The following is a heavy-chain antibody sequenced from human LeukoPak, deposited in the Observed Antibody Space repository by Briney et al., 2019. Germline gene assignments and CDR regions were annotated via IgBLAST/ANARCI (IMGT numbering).Heavy chain of an antibody. J-gene: IGHJ4*02. D-gene: IGHD2-15*01. CDR3: ASLYCSGGSCYFPDY. Sequence: PSGTLSLTCGVSGGSISSTNWWTWVRQPPGKGLEWVGEINHSGSTNYNPSLKSRVTISVDTSKNQFSLKLSSVTAADTAVYYRASLYCSGGSCYFPDYWGQGTLVTVSS. V-gene: IGHV4-4*02. CDR1: GGSISSTNW. CDR2: INHSGST.